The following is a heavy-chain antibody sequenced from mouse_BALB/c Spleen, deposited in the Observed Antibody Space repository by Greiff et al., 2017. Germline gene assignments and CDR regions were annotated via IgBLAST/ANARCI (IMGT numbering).Heavy chain of an antibody. Sequence: ESGPGLVKPSQSLSLTCSVTGYSITSGYFWNWIRQFPGNQLEWMGYISYDGSNYYNPSLKNRITITRDTTKNQFFLKVKSVTTEDTATYYCARDRVGRAWFAYWGQGTLGTVAA. CDR3: ARDRVGRAWFAY. V-gene: IGHV3-6*02. CDR2: ISYDGSN. D-gene: IGHD4-1*01. CDR1: GYSITSGYF. J-gene: IGHJ3*01.